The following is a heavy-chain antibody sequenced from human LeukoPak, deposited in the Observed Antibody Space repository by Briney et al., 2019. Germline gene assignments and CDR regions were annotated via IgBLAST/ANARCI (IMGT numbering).Heavy chain of an antibody. V-gene: IGHV4-39*07. CDR2: IYYSGST. J-gene: IGHJ4*02. CDR3: ARDGITFGGVIPIDY. CDR1: GGSISSSSYY. Sequence: SETLSLTCTVSGGSISSSSYYWGWIRQPPGKGLEWIGSIYYSGSTYYNPSLKSRVTISVDTSKNQFSLKLSSETAADTAVYYCARDGITFGGVIPIDYWGQGTLVTVSS. D-gene: IGHD3-16*02.